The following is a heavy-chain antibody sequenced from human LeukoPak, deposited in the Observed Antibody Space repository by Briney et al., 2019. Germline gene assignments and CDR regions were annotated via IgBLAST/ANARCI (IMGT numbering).Heavy chain of an antibody. Sequence: GSLRLSWAASGFTFSSYSMNWVRQAPGKGLKWVSSISSSSSYIYYADSVKGRFTISRDNAKNSLYLQMNSLRAQDTSAYYCASGYDFWNGYYLGGLVYWGQGTLVTVFS. CDR3: ASGYDFWNGYYLGGLVY. CDR1: GFTFSSYS. D-gene: IGHD3-3*01. J-gene: IGHJ4*02. V-gene: IGHV3-21*01. CDR2: ISSSSSYI.